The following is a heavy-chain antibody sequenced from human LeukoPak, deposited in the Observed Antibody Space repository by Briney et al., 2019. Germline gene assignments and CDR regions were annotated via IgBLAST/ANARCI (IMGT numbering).Heavy chain of an antibody. CDR1: GFTLTSYW. J-gene: IGHJ3*02. CDR3: ARGDYGDYHFAFDI. Sequence: GGSLRLSCAASGFTLTSYWMHWVRQAPGKGLVWVSRINSDGSSTTSADSVTGRFTISRDNAKNTLYLQMNSLRAEDTAVYYCARGDYGDYHFAFDIWGQGTMVTVSS. CDR2: INSDGSST. D-gene: IGHD4-17*01. V-gene: IGHV3-74*01.